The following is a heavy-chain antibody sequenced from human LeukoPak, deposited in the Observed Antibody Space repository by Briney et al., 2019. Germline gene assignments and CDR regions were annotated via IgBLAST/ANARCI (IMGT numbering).Heavy chain of an antibody. D-gene: IGHD3-10*01. J-gene: IGHJ4*02. V-gene: IGHV1-46*01. CDR2: INSSGGST. CDR1: GYTFTSYY. Sequence: ASVKVSCKASGYTFTSYYMHWVRQAPGQGLEWMGIINSSGGSTSYAQKFQGRVTMTWDTSTSTVYMELSSLRSEDTAVYYCARGRASMVRGVNFDYWGQGTLVTVSS. CDR3: ARGRASMVRGVNFDY.